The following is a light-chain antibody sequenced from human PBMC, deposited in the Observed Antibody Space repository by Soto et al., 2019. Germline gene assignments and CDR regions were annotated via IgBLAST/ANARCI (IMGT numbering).Light chain of an antibody. V-gene: IGKV1-5*03. Sequence: IQLSQSTSSLSASVGDRVAITCRASQSISSWLAWYQQKPGKAPKLLIYKASSLESGVPSRFSGSGSGTEFTLTISSLQPHDLATYYCQQYNSYSPLTFGGGTKVEIK. J-gene: IGKJ4*01. CDR1: QSISSW. CDR3: QQYNSYSPLT. CDR2: KAS.